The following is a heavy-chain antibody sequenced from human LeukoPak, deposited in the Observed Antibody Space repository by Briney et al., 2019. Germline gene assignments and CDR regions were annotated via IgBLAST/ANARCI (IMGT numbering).Heavy chain of an antibody. V-gene: IGHV1-46*01. Sequence: ASVKVSCKASGYTFPNYYIHWVRQAPGQGLDWMGIINPSGGSTSYAQNFQGRVTMTRDTSTSTVYMELSSLRSEDTAVYYCARGYPMDWNYFDYWGQGTLVTVSS. D-gene: IGHD3/OR15-3a*01. CDR2: INPSGGST. CDR1: GYTFPNYY. J-gene: IGHJ4*02. CDR3: ARGYPMDWNYFDY.